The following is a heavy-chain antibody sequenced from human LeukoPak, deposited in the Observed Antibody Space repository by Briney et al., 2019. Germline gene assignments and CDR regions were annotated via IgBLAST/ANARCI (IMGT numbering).Heavy chain of an antibody. V-gene: IGHV4-34*01. Sequence: GSLRLSCAASGFTFTSSAMSWLRQPPGKGLEWIGEINHSGSTNYNPSLKSRVTISVDTSKNQFSLKLSSVTAADTAVYYCARAKTLRHYYDSSGYYRYTFDYWGQGTLVTVSS. D-gene: IGHD3-22*01. CDR2: INHSGST. CDR3: ARAKTLRHYYDSSGYYRYTFDY. J-gene: IGHJ4*02. CDR1: GFTFTSSA.